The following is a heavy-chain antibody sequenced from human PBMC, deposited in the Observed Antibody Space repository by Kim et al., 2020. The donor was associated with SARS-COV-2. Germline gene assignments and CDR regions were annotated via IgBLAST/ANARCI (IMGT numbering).Heavy chain of an antibody. J-gene: IGHJ4*02. V-gene: IGHV7-4-1*02. CDR3: ARGTSSGWFTCAGCVDY. CDR1: GYTFTSYA. D-gene: IGHD6-19*01. Sequence: ASVKVSCKASGYTFTSYAMNWVRQAPGQGLEWMGLINTNTGNPTYAQGFTGRFVFSLDTSVSTAYLQISSLKAEDTAVYYCARGTSSGWFTCAGCVDYWGQGTLVTVSS. CDR2: INTNTGNP.